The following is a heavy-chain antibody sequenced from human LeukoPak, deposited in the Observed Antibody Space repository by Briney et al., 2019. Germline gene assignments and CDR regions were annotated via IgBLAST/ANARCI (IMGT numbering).Heavy chain of an antibody. D-gene: IGHD3-22*01. CDR3: ARVHYYDSSGPVDY. Sequence: GGSLRLSCAASGFTFSSYWMSWVRQAPGKGLEWVANIKQDGSEKYYVDSVKGRFTISRDNATNSLYLQMNSLRAEDTAVYYCARVHYYDSSGPVDYWGQGTLVTVSS. V-gene: IGHV3-7*04. J-gene: IGHJ4*02. CDR2: IKQDGSEK. CDR1: GFTFSSYW.